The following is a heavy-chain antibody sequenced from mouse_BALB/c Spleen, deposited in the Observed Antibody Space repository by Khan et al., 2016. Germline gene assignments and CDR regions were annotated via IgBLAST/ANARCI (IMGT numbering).Heavy chain of an antibody. V-gene: IGHV3-2*02. CDR1: GYSITSDYA. D-gene: IGHD1-1*01. Sequence: EVQLQESGPGLVKPSQSLSLTCTVTGYSITSDYAWNWIRQFPGNKLEWMGYISYSGSTSYNPSLKSRISITRDISKNQFFLQLNSVTTEDTATYYCARDYYGSSNYFDYWGQGTTLTVSS. CDR2: ISYSGST. CDR3: ARDYYGSSNYFDY. J-gene: IGHJ2*01.